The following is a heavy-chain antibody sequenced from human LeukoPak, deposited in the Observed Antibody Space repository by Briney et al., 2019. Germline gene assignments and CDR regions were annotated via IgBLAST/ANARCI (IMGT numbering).Heavy chain of an antibody. J-gene: IGHJ4*02. Sequence: PGGSLRLSCAASGFTFSSYAMSWVRQAPGKGLEWVSAISGSGGSTYYADSVKGRFTISRDNSKNTLYLQMNSPRAEDTAVYYGGGGGTIRSRAAGFYWGQGTLVTVSS. CDR1: GFTFSSYA. V-gene: IGHV3-23*01. D-gene: IGHD6-13*01. CDR3: GGGGTIRSRAAGFY. CDR2: ISGSGGST.